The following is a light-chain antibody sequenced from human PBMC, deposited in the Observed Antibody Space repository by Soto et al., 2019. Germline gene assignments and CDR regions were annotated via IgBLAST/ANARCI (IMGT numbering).Light chain of an antibody. CDR1: SSNIGAGYD. Sequence: QPVLTQPPSVSGAPGQRVTISCTGSSSNIGAGYDVHWYQQLPGTAPKLLIYGNSHRPSGVPDRFSGSKSGTSASLAITGLQAEDEADYYCQSYDSSRTYVFGTGTKVTVL. CDR2: GNS. V-gene: IGLV1-40*01. CDR3: QSYDSSRTYV. J-gene: IGLJ1*01.